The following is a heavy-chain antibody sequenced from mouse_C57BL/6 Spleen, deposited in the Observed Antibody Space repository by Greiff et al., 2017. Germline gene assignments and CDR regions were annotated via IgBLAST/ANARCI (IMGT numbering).Heavy chain of an antibody. D-gene: IGHD1-3*01. J-gene: IGHJ4*01. CDR2: IYPGDGDT. CDR3: ARSDNVLYYAMDY. CDR1: GYAFSSSW. V-gene: IGHV1-82*01. Sequence: QVQLKESGPELVKPGASVKISCKASGYAFSSSWMNWVKQRPGKGLEWIGRIYPGDGDTNYNGKFKGKATLTADKSSSTAYMQLSSLTSEDSAVYFCARSDNVLYYAMDYWGQGTSVTVSS.